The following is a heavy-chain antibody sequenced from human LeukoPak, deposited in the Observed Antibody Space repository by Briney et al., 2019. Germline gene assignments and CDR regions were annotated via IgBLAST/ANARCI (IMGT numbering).Heavy chain of an antibody. D-gene: IGHD6-13*01. CDR3: ARGVYIAAAQYGY. CDR1: AGSISSHY. CDR2: IYYSGTT. V-gene: IGHV4-59*11. J-gene: IGHJ4*02. Sequence: SETLSLTCSVSAGSISSHYWSWIRQPPGKGLEWIGYIYYSGTTNYKPSLKSGVTISVDTSKNQFSLKLRSVTAADTAVYYCARGVYIAAAQYGYWGQGTLVTVSS.